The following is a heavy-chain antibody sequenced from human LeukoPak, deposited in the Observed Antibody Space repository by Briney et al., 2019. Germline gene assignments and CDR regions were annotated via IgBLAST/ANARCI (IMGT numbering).Heavy chain of an antibody. J-gene: IGHJ5*02. CDR1: GFTFSTYA. V-gene: IGHV3-23*01. CDR2: ISPGGDRT. Sequence: GGSLRLSCAAPGFTFSTYALSWVRQAPGKGLEWVSAISPGGDRTYYADSVKGRFAISRDNSKNTLYLQMNSLRAEDTAVYYCAKVRGIAVAGTRRNWFDPWGQGTLVTVSS. D-gene: IGHD6-19*01. CDR3: AKVRGIAVAGTRRNWFDP.